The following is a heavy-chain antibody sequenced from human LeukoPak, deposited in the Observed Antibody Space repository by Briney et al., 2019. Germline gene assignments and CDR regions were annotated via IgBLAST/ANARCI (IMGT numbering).Heavy chain of an antibody. CDR2: ISSTGGTT. J-gene: IGHJ5*02. D-gene: IGHD6-13*01. CDR3: ARDRPVIAAAGQNHYTWFDP. CDR1: GFTFSSYG. V-gene: IGHV3-48*01. Sequence: GGSLRLSCAASGFTFSSYGMSWVRQAPGKGLEWVSSISSTGGTTYYADSVKGRFTISRDNAKNSLYLQMNSLRAEDTAVYYCARDRPVIAAAGQNHYTWFDPWGQGTLVTVSS.